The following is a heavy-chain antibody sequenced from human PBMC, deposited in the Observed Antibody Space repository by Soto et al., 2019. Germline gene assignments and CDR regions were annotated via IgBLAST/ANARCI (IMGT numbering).Heavy chain of an antibody. D-gene: IGHD2-2*02. Sequence: EVQLVESGGGLVKPGGSLRLSCAVSGFTLNNAWMCWVRQAPGKGLEWVGRIKSKTDGGTTDYAAPVKGRFTISRDDSKKTLYLQMSSLKTEETAMYYCTIDLREVVPAAIIYYYDYMDVWGKGTTVTVSS. CDR3: TIDLREVVPAAIIYYYDYMDV. V-gene: IGHV3-15*01. J-gene: IGHJ6*03. CDR1: GFTLNNAW. CDR2: IKSKTDGGTT.